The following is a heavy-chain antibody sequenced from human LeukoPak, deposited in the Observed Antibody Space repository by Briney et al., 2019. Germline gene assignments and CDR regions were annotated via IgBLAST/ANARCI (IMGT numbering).Heavy chain of an antibody. J-gene: IGHJ4*02. CDR1: GYTFTTYA. CDR3: ARDPIGSRWPYYFDY. V-gene: IGHV1-3*01. D-gene: IGHD6-13*01. CDR2: INAGNGNT. Sequence: GASEKVSCKASGYTFTTYAMHWVRQAPGQRLEWMGWINAGNGNTKYSQKFQTRVTITRDTSASTAYMELSSLRSEDTAVYYCARDPIGSRWPYYFDYWGQGTLVTVSS.